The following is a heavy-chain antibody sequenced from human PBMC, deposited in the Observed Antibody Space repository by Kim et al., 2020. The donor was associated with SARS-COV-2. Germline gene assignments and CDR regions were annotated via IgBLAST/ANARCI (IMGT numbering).Heavy chain of an antibody. Sequence: GGSLRLSCAASGFTVSNSYMIWVRQAPGKVLEWVSTIYTSGATYYADSVRVRFTVSRDNSKNALLLQMTTLRAEDTAVYFCARGLVGSTTSFDSWVPGT. CDR1: GFTVSNSY. D-gene: IGHD1-26*01. CDR2: IYTSGAT. J-gene: IGHJ4*02. CDR3: ARGLVGSTTSFDS. V-gene: IGHV3-66*01.